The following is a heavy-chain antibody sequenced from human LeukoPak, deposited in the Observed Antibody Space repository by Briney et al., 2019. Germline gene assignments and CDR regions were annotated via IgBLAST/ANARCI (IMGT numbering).Heavy chain of an antibody. CDR1: GYTFTSYD. J-gene: IGHJ4*02. Sequence: GASVKVSCKASGYTFTSYDINWVRQATGQGLEWMGWMNPNSGNTGYAQKSQGRVTITRNTSISTAYMELSSLRSEDTAVYYCARIGWLQSTRIFDYWGQGTLVTVSS. V-gene: IGHV1-8*03. CDR3: ARIGWLQSTRIFDY. D-gene: IGHD5-24*01. CDR2: MNPNSGNT.